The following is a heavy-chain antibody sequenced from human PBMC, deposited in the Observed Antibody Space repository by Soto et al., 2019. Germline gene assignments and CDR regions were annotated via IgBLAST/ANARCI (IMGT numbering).Heavy chain of an antibody. CDR3: ARMRGLGEISTYLDY. V-gene: IGHV4-59*01. CDR2: IYYSGRT. CDR1: GGSISDYQ. J-gene: IGHJ4*02. D-gene: IGHD3-16*01. Sequence: QVQLQESGPGLVKPSETLSLTCSISGGSISDYQWNWIRQPPGKGLEWIGYIYYSGRTNYNPSLKSRLTISLDTSTRQVSLRRRSVPAADTAVYYCARMRGLGEISTYLDYWGQGALVTVSS.